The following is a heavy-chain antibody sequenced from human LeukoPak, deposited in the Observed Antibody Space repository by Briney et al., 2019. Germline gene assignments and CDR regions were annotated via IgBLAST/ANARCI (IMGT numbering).Heavy chain of an antibody. CDR2: ISDTGRYI. D-gene: IGHD2-21*01. CDR1: EFTFSNYD. CDR3: AAKLPGGAYYFDF. J-gene: IGHJ4*02. Sequence: GGSLRLSCVGSEFTFSNYDMTWVRQAPRKGLEWVSSISDTGRYIFSADSMRGRFSISRDNSANTLYLQMYTLRIEDTATYFCAAKLPGGAYYFDFWGQGTLVTVSS. V-gene: IGHV3-23*01.